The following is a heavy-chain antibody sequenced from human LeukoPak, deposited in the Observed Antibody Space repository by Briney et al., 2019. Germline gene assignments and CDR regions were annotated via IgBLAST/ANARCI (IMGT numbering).Heavy chain of an antibody. Sequence: GGSLRLSCAASGFTFSSYSMNWVRHAPGKGLEWVSSISSSSSYIYYADSVKGRFTISRDNAKNSLYLQMNSLRAEDTAVYYCARVGSYYYDSSGLIDYWGQGTLVTVSS. CDR2: ISSSSSYI. CDR1: GFTFSSYS. D-gene: IGHD3-22*01. CDR3: ARVGSYYYDSSGLIDY. J-gene: IGHJ4*02. V-gene: IGHV3-21*01.